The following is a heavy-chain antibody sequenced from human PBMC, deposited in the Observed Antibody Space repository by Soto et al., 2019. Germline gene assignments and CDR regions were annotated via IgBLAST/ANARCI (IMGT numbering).Heavy chain of an antibody. V-gene: IGHV3-21*01. CDR3: VKVLLYYYMDV. D-gene: IGHD3-10*01. CDR1: GFTFSSYN. CDR2: LSVNSRHI. Sequence: EVQLVESGGGLVRPGESLRLSCVASGFTFSSYNMNWVRQAPGKGLEWVSSLSVNSRHIYYGDSVKGRFTISRDNAKNSLFLQMDSLTAEDTAVYYCVKVLLYYYMDVWGKGTPVTVSS. J-gene: IGHJ6*03.